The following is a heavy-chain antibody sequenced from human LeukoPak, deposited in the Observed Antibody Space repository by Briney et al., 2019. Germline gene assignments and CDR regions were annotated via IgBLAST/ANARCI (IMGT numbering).Heavy chain of an antibody. CDR2: ISSSGSTI. Sequence: GGSLRPSCAASGFTFSSYEMNCVRQAPGKGLEWVSYISSSGSTIYYADSVKGRFTISRDSSRNTLYLQMNSLRVDDTAVYYCAGAVVGATPNYWGQGTLVTVSS. V-gene: IGHV3-48*03. J-gene: IGHJ4*02. CDR1: GFTFSSYE. CDR3: AGAVVGATPNY. D-gene: IGHD1-26*01.